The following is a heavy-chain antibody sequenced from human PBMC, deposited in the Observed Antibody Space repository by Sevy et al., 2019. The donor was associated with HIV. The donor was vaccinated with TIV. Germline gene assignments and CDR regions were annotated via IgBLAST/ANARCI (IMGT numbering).Heavy chain of an antibody. CDR2: VNQHGSKK. D-gene: IGHD6-13*01. CDR3: AREIAGAGSY. J-gene: IGHJ4*02. V-gene: IGHV3-7*01. CDR1: GFPLSTYW. Sequence: GGSLRLSCAASGFPLSTYWMTWVRQAPGKGLEWVANVNQHGSKKYYLDSVKGRITISRDNAKNSVYLQMNSLRAEDTAIYFCAREIAGAGSYWGQGTLVTVSS.